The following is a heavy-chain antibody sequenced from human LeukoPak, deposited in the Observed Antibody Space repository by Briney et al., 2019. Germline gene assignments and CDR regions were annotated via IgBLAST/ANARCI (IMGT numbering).Heavy chain of an antibody. V-gene: IGHV1-18*01. Sequence: ASVKVSCKASGYTFTSYGISWVRQAPGQGLEWMGWISAYNGNTNYAQKLQGRVTMTTDTSTSTAYMELRSLRSDDTAVYYCARGYYYDSSGYLLPLHWGQGTLVTVSS. J-gene: IGHJ4*02. CDR1: GYTFTSYG. CDR2: ISAYNGNT. CDR3: ARGYYYDSSGYLLPLH. D-gene: IGHD3-22*01.